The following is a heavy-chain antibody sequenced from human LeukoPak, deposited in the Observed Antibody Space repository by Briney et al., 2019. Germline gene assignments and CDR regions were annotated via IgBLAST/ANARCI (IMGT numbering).Heavy chain of an antibody. D-gene: IGHD2-2*02. J-gene: IGHJ4*02. Sequence: GGSVRLSCAASGFTFRSYNMHWVRQAPGKGLEYVSTISSNGGSTYYANSVKGRFTISRDNSKNTLYLQMGGLRAEDMAVYYCARDGYISAAFDYWGQGALVTVSS. CDR3: ARDGYISAAFDY. V-gene: IGHV3-64*01. CDR1: GFTFRSYN. CDR2: ISSNGGST.